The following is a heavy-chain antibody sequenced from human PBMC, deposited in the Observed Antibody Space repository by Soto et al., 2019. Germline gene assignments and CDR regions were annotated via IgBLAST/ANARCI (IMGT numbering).Heavy chain of an antibody. J-gene: IGHJ4*02. CDR1: GGSFSGYY. D-gene: IGHD6-13*01. V-gene: IGHV4-34*01. CDR3: ARGLSASGAAGSHSDY. CDR2: INHSGST. Sequence: SETLSLTCAVYGGSFSGYYWSWIRQPPGKGLEWIGEINHSGSTNYNPSLKSRVTISVDTSKNQFALKLSPVTAADTAVYYCARGLSASGAAGSHSDYWGQGTLVTVSS.